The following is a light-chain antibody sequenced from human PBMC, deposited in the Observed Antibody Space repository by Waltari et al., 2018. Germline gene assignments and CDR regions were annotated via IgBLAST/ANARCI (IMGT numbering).Light chain of an antibody. CDR2: AAS. J-gene: IGKJ5*01. CDR1: QSVSSSY. CDR3: QQYGSTLIT. Sequence: EIVLTQSPGTLSLSLGERVTLSCRASQSVSSSYLAWYQQKPGPAPRLRIYAASNRATGIPDRFSGRGSGTGFTLTISSLEPEDSAVYYCQQYGSTLITFGQGTRLEIK. V-gene: IGKV3-20*01.